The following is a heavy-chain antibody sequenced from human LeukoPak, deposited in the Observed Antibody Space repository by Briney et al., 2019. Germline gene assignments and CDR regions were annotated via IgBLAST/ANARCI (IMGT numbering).Heavy chain of an antibody. V-gene: IGHV1-69*13. CDR3: ASGGLYYYDSSGYSLDP. J-gene: IGHJ5*02. CDR1: GGTFSSYA. Sequence: SVKVSCKASGGTFSSYAISWVRQAPGQGLEWMGGIIPIFGTANYAQKFQGRVTITADESTSTAYMELSSLRSDDTAVYYCASGGLYYYDSSGYSLDPWGQGTLVTVSS. D-gene: IGHD3-22*01. CDR2: IIPIFGTA.